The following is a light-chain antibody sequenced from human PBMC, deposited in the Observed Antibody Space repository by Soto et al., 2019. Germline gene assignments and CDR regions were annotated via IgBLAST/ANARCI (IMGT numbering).Light chain of an antibody. CDR3: QQRSNWPIT. J-gene: IGKJ5*01. Sequence: EIVLTQSPATLSVSPVERVTLSCRASQNLHSFLNWYQQRPGQAPRPLIYDGSKRPAGVPDRISGDGSGTDYTLTISSLEPEDFAVYYCQQRSNWPITFGQGTRLEIK. CDR1: QNLHSF. CDR2: DGS. V-gene: IGKV3-11*01.